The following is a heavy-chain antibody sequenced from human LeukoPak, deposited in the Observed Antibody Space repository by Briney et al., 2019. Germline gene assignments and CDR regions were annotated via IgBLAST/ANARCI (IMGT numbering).Heavy chain of an antibody. Sequence: SETLSLTCTVSGGSISSSSYYWGWIRQPPGKGLEWIGSIYYSGSTYYNPSLKSRVTISVDTSKHQFYMQLSSVAAADTAVYYCARAFRWRALRFLEWSGGVFDYWGQGTLVTVSS. V-gene: IGHV4-39*01. D-gene: IGHD3-3*01. CDR3: ARAFRWRALRFLEWSGGVFDY. CDR1: GGSISSSSYY. CDR2: IYYSGST. J-gene: IGHJ4*02.